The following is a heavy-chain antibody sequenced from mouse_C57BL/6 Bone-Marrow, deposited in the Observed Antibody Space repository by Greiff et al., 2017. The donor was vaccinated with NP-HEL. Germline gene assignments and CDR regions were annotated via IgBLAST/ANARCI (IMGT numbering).Heavy chain of an antibody. J-gene: IGHJ1*03. D-gene: IGHD1-1*01. CDR2: IDPSDSYT. CDR1: GYTFTSYW. V-gene: IGHV1-50*01. Sequence: QVQLQQPGAELVKPGASVKLSCKASGYTFTSYWMQWVKQRPGQGLEWIGEIDPSDSYTNYNQKFKGKATLTVDTSSSTVYMQLSSLTSEDSAIYYCARGTAAVVARGYFDVWGTGTTVTVSS. CDR3: ARGTAAVVARGYFDV.